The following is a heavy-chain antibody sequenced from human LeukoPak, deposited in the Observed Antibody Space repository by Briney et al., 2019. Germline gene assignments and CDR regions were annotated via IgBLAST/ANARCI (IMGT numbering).Heavy chain of an antibody. J-gene: IGHJ4*02. CDR1: GSTFTSHG. CDR3: ARSGIVGATDFDY. CDR2: ISAYNGNT. V-gene: IGHV1-18*01. D-gene: IGHD1-26*01. Sequence: ASVKLSCTASGSTFTSHGISWVRQAPGQGLEWMGWISAYNGNTNYAQKLQGRVTMTKDTPTSKAYMQLSSLRSDHTARYYCARSGIVGATDFDYLGQGTLVTVSS.